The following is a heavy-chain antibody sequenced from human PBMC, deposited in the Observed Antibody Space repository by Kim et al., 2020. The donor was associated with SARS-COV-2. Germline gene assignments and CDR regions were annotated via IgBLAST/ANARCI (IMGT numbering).Heavy chain of an antibody. J-gene: IGHJ6*02. CDR3: ARLDYYDSSGYYPNWDYYYYGMDV. CDR1: GGSISSYY. Sequence: SETLSLTCTVSGGSISSYYWIWIRQPPGKGLEWIGYIYYSGSTNYNPSLKSRVTISVDTSKNQFSLKLSSVTAADTAVYYCARLDYYDSSGYYPNWDYYYYGMDVWGQGTTVTVSS. D-gene: IGHD3-22*01. V-gene: IGHV4-59*08. CDR2: IYYSGST.